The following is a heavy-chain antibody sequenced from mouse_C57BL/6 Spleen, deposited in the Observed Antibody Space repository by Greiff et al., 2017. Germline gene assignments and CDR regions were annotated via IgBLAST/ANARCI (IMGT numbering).Heavy chain of an antibody. CDR1: GYAFSSYW. CDR2: IYPGDGDT. D-gene: IGHD3-2*02. J-gene: IGHJ3*01. Sequence: VQLQESGAELVKPGASVKISCKASGYAFSSYWMNWVKQRPGKGLEWIGQIYPGDGDTNYNGKFKGKATLTADKSSSTAYMQLSSLTSEDSAVYFCARDSSGSWFAYWGQGTLVTVSA. CDR3: ARDSSGSWFAY. V-gene: IGHV1-80*01.